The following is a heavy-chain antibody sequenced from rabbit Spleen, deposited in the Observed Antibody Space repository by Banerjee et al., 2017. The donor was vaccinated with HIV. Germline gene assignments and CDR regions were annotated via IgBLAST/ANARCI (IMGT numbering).Heavy chain of an antibody. J-gene: IGHJ4*01. CDR2: IYAGSSDST. CDR1: GFSFSSSYY. CDR3: ARDLVAVIGWNFNL. V-gene: IGHV1S40*01. D-gene: IGHD1-1*01. Sequence: QSLEESGGDLVKPGASLTLTCTASGFSFSSSYYMCWVRQAPGKGLECIACIYAGSSDSTWYASWAKGRFTISKTSSTTVTLQMTSLTAADTATYFCARDLVAVIGWNFNLWGPGTLVTVS.